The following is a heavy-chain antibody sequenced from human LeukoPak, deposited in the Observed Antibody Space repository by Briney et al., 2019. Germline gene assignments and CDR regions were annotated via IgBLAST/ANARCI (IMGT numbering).Heavy chain of an antibody. CDR1: GGSISSSSYY. CDR2: IYYSGST. J-gene: IGHJ4*02. Sequence: PSETLCLTCTVSGGSISSSSYYWGWIRQPPGKGLEWIGSIYYSGSTYYNPSLKSRVTISVDTSKNQFSLKLSSVTAADTAVYYCARLAAKGYDSSGYLDYWGQGTLVTVSS. V-gene: IGHV4-39*01. CDR3: ARLAAKGYDSSGYLDY. D-gene: IGHD3-22*01.